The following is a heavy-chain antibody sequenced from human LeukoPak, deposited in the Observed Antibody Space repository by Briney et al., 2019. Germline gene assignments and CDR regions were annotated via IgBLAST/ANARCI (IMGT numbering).Heavy chain of an antibody. J-gene: IGHJ6*02. D-gene: IGHD1-1*01. Sequence: GGSLRLSCAASGFTFSSYEMNWVRQAPGKGLEWVSYISSSGSTIYYADSVRGRFTISRDNAKNSLYLQMNSLRAEDTAVYYCARDRVRYYYYYGMDVWGQGTTVTVSS. CDR1: GFTFSSYE. CDR2: ISSSGSTI. CDR3: ARDRVRYYYYYGMDV. V-gene: IGHV3-48*03.